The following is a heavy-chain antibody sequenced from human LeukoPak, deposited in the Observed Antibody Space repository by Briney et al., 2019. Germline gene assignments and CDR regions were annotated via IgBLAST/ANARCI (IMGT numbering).Heavy chain of an antibody. Sequence: SETLSLTCTVSGGSISSYYWSWIRQPPGKGLEWIGRIYTSGSTYYNSSLKSRVTISIDTSKNQVSLKMSSVTAADTAVYYCAKGGGYGLIDYWGQGTLVTVSS. D-gene: IGHD6-25*01. CDR2: IYTSGST. CDR1: GGSISSYY. J-gene: IGHJ4*01. CDR3: AKGGGYGLIDY. V-gene: IGHV4-4*08.